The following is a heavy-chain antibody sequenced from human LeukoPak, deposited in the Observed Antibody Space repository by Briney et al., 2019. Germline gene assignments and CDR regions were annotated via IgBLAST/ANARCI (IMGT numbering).Heavy chain of an antibody. CDR1: GGTFSSYA. CDR3: SQYYFYARSDAFDI. D-gene: IGHD2/OR15-2a*01. CDR2: IIPILGIA. J-gene: IGHJ3*02. Sequence: GSSVKVSCKASGGTFSSYAISWVRQAPGQGLEWMGRIIPILGIANYAQKFQGRVTITADKSTSTAYMELSSLRSEDTAVYYRSQYYFYARSDAFDIWGPGTMVNVSS. V-gene: IGHV1-69*04.